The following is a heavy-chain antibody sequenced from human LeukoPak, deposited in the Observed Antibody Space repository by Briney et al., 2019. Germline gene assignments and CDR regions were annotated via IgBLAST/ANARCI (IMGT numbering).Heavy chain of an antibody. CDR3: ARSIAAAGYYYYYYMDV. CDR1: GGTFSSYA. Sequence: GSSVKVSCKAFGGTFSSYAISWVRQAPGQGLEWIGRIIPIFGTANYAQKLQGRVTITTDESTSTAYIELSSLRSEDTAVYYCARSIAAAGYYYYYYMDVWGKGTTVTVSS. V-gene: IGHV1-69*05. J-gene: IGHJ6*03. CDR2: IIPIFGTA. D-gene: IGHD6-13*01.